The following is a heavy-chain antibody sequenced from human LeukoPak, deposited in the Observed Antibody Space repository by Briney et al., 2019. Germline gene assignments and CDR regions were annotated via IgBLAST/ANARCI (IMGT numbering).Heavy chain of an antibody. Sequence: GGSLRPSCAASGFTFSSYGMHWVRQAPGKGLEWVAVIWYDGSNKYYADSVKGRFTISRDNSRNTLYLQMNSLRAEDTAVYYCARVPLSGGHRTYYFDYWGQGTLDTVSS. D-gene: IGHD1-14*01. V-gene: IGHV3-33*01. CDR1: GFTFSSYG. J-gene: IGHJ4*02. CDR3: ARVPLSGGHRTYYFDY. CDR2: IWYDGSNK.